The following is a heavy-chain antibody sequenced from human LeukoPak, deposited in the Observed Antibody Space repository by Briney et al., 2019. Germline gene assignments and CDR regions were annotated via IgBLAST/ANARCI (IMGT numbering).Heavy chain of an antibody. J-gene: IGHJ3*02. CDR2: IYYSGST. CDR1: GGSISSYY. Sequence: SGTLSLTCTVSGGSISSYYWSWIRQPPGKGLEWIGYIYYSGSTNYNPSLKSRVTISVDTSKNQFSLKLSSVTAADTAVYYCARDKPPGDAFDIWGQGTMVTVSS. D-gene: IGHD1-14*01. CDR3: ARDKPPGDAFDI. V-gene: IGHV4-59*01.